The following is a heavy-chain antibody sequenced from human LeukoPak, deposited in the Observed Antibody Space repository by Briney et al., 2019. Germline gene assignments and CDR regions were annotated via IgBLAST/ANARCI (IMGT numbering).Heavy chain of an antibody. J-gene: IGHJ4*02. V-gene: IGHV3-48*03. Sequence: PGGSLRLSCAASGFTFSSYEMNWVRQAPGKGLEWVSYISSSGSTIYYADSVKGRFTISRDNAKNSLYLQMNSLRAEDTAVYYCARPPAARRGDYWGQGTLVIVSS. CDR3: ARPPAARRGDY. CDR1: GFTFSSYE. CDR2: ISSSGSTI. D-gene: IGHD6-6*01.